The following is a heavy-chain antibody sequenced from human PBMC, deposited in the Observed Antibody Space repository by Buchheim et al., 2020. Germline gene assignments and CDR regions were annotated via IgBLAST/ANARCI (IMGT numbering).Heavy chain of an antibody. CDR3: SKDMSGAEDS. CDR2: INEDGSHT. CDR1: GFTFGRYW. Sequence: VQVVESGGGLVQPGGSLRLSCAASGFTFGRYWMHWVRQAPGGALVWVSRINEDGSHTTYTDSVKGRFTIPRDNAKNTLYLQMNSLTAEDTAVYYCSKDMSGAEDSWGQGTL. J-gene: IGHJ4*02. D-gene: IGHD2-15*01. V-gene: IGHV3-74*03.